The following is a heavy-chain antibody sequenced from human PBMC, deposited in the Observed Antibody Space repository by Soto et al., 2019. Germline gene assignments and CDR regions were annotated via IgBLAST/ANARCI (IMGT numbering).Heavy chain of an antibody. CDR1: GFTFSSYS. Sequence: EVQLVESGGGLVQPGGSLRLSCAASGFTFSSYSMNWVRQAPGKGLEWVSYISSSRSTIYYADSVKGRFTISRDNAKNSLYLQMNSLRAEDTAVYYCASTTYCSSTSCYERGNWFDPWGQGTLVTVSS. D-gene: IGHD2-2*01. V-gene: IGHV3-48*01. CDR2: ISSSRSTI. CDR3: ASTTYCSSTSCYERGNWFDP. J-gene: IGHJ5*02.